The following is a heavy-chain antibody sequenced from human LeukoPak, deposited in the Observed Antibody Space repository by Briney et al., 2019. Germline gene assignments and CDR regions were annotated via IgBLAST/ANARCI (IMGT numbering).Heavy chain of an antibody. CDR3: ARAGQCGGDCYSIAY. D-gene: IGHD2-21*02. J-gene: IGHJ4*02. CDR1: GGSINGYS. V-gene: IGHV4-59*01. Sequence: KPSETLSLTCTVSGGSINGYSWTWIRQPPGKGLEWIGYMYYSGSTNYNPSLKSPVTISVDTSKNQFFLKMRSVTAADTALYNCARAGQCGGDCYSIAYWGQGTLVTVSS. CDR2: MYYSGST.